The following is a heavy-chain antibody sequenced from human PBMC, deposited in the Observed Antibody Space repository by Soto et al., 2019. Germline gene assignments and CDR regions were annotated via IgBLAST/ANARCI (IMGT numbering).Heavy chain of an antibody. Sequence: SVLVSFKASGGTFSSSAIILVRQAPGQGLEWMGGIIPIFGTANYAQKFQGRVTITADESTSTAYMELSSLRSEDTAVYYCVGGSSGWYFLDSWDQGTLVTSPQ. V-gene: IGHV1-69*13. D-gene: IGHD6-19*01. CDR1: GGTFSSSA. J-gene: IGHJ4*02. CDR2: IIPIFGTA. CDR3: VGGSSGWYFLDS.